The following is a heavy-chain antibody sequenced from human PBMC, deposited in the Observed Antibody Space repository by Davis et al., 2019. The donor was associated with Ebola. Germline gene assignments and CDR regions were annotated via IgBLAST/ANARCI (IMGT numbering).Heavy chain of an antibody. J-gene: IGHJ4*02. CDR3: AALAGY. V-gene: IGHV3-21*01. Sequence: GESLKISCAASGFTFSSYGMHWVRQAPGKGLEWVSAISGSGGSTYYADSVKGRFTISRDNAKNSLYLQMNSLRADDTAVYYCAALAGYWGQGTLVTVSS. CDR1: GFTFSSYG. CDR2: ISGSGGST.